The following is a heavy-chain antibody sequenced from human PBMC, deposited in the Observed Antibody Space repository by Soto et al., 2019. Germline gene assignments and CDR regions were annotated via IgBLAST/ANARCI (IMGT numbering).Heavy chain of an antibody. CDR2: ISYDGNNK. D-gene: IGHD2-2*01. V-gene: IGHV3-30*09. CDR1: GFTFSPYA. Sequence: QVQLVESGGGVVQPGRSLRLSCAASGFTFSPYAMHWVRQAPGKGLEWVAVISYDGNNKNYADSVKGRLAISRDNSRNTMYLQMNSLRAEDTAVYYCARTYLDTPALDYWGQGTLVTVSS. J-gene: IGHJ4*02. CDR3: ARTYLDTPALDY.